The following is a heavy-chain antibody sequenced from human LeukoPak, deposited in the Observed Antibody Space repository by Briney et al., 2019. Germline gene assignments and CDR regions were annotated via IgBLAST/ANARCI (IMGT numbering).Heavy chain of an antibody. J-gene: IGHJ3*02. Sequence: SEILSLTCTVSGASIRSGDYYWSWIRQPPGKGLKWIGYIYDSGSTYYNPSLKSRITISVDTSENRFSLKLSSVTATDTAVYYCARDCSGGSCYGASDIWGQGTMVTVSS. V-gene: IGHV4-30-4*01. CDR1: GASIRSGDYY. CDR3: ARDCSGGSCYGASDI. D-gene: IGHD2-15*01. CDR2: IYDSGST.